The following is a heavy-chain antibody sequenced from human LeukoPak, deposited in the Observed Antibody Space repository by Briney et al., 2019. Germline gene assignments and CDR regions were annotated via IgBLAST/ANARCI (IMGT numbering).Heavy chain of an antibody. CDR3: ARDQEWLRFDY. J-gene: IGHJ4*02. D-gene: IGHD5-12*01. CDR1: GYAFTNYG. Sequence: GAAVTVSCKTFGYAFTNYGISWVRQAPGQGLEWMGRIIPIFGTANYAQKFQGRVTITTDESASKAYMELSSLRSEDTAVYYCARDQEWLRFDYWGQGTLVTVSS. CDR2: IIPIFGTA. V-gene: IGHV1-69*05.